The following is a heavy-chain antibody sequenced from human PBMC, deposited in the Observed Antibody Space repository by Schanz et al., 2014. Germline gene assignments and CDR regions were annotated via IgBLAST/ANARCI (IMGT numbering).Heavy chain of an antibody. Sequence: EVRLVESGGGLVKPGGSLRLSCAASGFSFSTYGMTWVRQAPGKGLEWVSSISSTSSYIFYADSVKGRFTISRDNAKNSLYLQMNSLRAEDTAVYYCVPMSIAAQWGQGTLVTVSS. CDR2: ISSTSSYI. D-gene: IGHD6-6*01. CDR1: GFSFSTYG. J-gene: IGHJ4*02. V-gene: IGHV3-21*01. CDR3: VPMSIAAQ.